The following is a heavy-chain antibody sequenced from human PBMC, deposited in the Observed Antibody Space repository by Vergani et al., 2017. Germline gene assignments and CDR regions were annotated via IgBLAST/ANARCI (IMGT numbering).Heavy chain of an antibody. D-gene: IGHD3-22*01. V-gene: IGHV3-30*02. J-gene: IGHJ1*01. CDR2: IRYDGSKR. CDR3: TKAGQYDSDNFHDS. Sequence: QVQLVESGGGVVQPGGSLRLSCIASGFNFRIYGMHWVRQAPGKGLEWVAFIRYDGSKRFYGDSVRRRFTISRDNSQTTVFLQMNSLRADDSAVYYCTKAGQYDSDNFHDSWGQGALVTVSS. CDR1: GFNFRIYG.